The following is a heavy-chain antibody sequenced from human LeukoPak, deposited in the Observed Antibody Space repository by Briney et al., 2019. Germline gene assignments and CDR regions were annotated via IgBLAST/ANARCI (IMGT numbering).Heavy chain of an antibody. CDR3: ARDSLDTAMAVDY. Sequence: GGSLRLSCAVSGFTFSRYEMNWVRQAPGKGLEWVSGISSGGYTIYVADFVKGRFTISRDNAKNSLYLQMNSLRGEDTAVYYCARDSLDTAMAVDYWGQGTLVTVSS. CDR2: ISSGGYTI. J-gene: IGHJ4*02. CDR1: GFTFSRYE. V-gene: IGHV3-48*03. D-gene: IGHD5-18*01.